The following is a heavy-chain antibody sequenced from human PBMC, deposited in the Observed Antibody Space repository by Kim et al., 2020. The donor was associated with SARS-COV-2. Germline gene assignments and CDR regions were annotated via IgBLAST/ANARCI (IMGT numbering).Heavy chain of an antibody. Sequence: GSLGCADAVKGRFTTSRDNAKNSLYLQMNSLRAEDTALYYCAKAALYYLDYWGQGTLVTVSS. CDR2: GSL. V-gene: IGHV3-9*01. J-gene: IGHJ4*02. CDR3: AKAALYYLDY. D-gene: IGHD2-2*02.